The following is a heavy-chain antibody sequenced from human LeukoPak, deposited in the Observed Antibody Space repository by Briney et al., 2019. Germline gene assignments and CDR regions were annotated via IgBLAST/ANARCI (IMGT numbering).Heavy chain of an antibody. CDR1: GFTFSSYS. CDR3: AKRQAYGHIDY. V-gene: IGHV3-23*01. D-gene: IGHD3-16*01. Sequence: GGSLRLSCAASGFTFSSYSMNWVRQAPGKGLEWVSGISGSGGDTYYADSVKGRFTISRDNSKNTLYLQMNSLRAEDTAVYYCAKRQAYGHIDYWGQGTLVSVSS. J-gene: IGHJ4*02. CDR2: ISGSGGDT.